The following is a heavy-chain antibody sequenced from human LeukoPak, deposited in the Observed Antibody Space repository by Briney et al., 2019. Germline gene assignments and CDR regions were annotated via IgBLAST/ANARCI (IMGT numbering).Heavy chain of an antibody. D-gene: IGHD3-10*01. CDR3: ARRWLGDPYGMDV. CDR2: IGGVSESF. J-gene: IGHJ6*02. CDR1: GFIFSNYA. V-gene: IGHV3-23*01. Sequence: GGSLRLSCAASGFIFSNYAMTWVRQAPGKGLEWVSIIGGVSESFYYADSVKGRFTVSRDNSKDTLYLQINSLRDEDTAVYYCARRWLGDPYGMDVWGQGTTVSVSS.